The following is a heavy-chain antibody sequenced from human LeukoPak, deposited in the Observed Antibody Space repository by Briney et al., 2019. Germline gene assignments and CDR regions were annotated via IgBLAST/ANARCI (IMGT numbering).Heavy chain of an antibody. CDR1: GYTFTSYG. CDR3: ARHIFYYDSSGYNDY. CDR2: ISAYNGNT. Sequence: ASVKVSCKASGYTFTSYGISWVRQAPGQGLEWMGWISAYNGNTNYAQKPQGRVTMTTDTSTSTAYMELRSLRSDDTAVYYCARHIFYYDSSGYNDYWGQGTLVTVSS. D-gene: IGHD3-22*01. V-gene: IGHV1-18*01. J-gene: IGHJ4*02.